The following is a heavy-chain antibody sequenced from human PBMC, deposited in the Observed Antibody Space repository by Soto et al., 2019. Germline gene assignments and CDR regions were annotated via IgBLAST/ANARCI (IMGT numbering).Heavy chain of an antibody. CDR1: GYTFTSYG. Sequence: ASVKVSCKASGYTFTSYGISWVRQAPGQGLEWMGWISAYNGNTNYAQKLQGRVTMTTDTSTSTAYMELRSLRSDDTAVYYCARFDFWSGRSYYFDYWGQGTLVTVSS. CDR3: ARFDFWSGRSYYFDY. J-gene: IGHJ4*02. D-gene: IGHD3-3*01. V-gene: IGHV1-18*01. CDR2: ISAYNGNT.